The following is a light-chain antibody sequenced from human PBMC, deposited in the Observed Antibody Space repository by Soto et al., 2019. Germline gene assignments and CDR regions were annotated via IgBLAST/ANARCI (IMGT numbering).Light chain of an antibody. Sequence: DIQMTQSPSSLSASVGDRVTITCQASHDITSYLNWYQHKPGKAPKLLIYYASILEAGVPSRFSGRGSGTDITFTISSLQPEDVATYYCQKCDYLPIFGPGTTVDFK. J-gene: IGKJ3*01. CDR1: HDITSY. CDR2: YAS. CDR3: QKCDYLPI. V-gene: IGKV1-33*01.